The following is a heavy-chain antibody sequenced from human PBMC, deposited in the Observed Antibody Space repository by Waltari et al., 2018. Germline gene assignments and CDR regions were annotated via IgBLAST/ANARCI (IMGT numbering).Heavy chain of an antibody. CDR2: FDPEDGET. D-gene: IGHD6-19*01. CDR1: GYTLTELS. V-gene: IGHV1-24*01. J-gene: IGHJ5*02. CDR3: ATTGGGSSGWHNWFDP. Sequence: QVQLVQSGAEVKKPGASVKVSCKVSGYTLTELSMHWVRQAPGKGLEWMGGFDPEDGETISAKNVQGRVPRTEDTSTDQAYMELSSLRAEDTAVYYCATTGGGSSGWHNWFDPWGQGTLVTVSS.